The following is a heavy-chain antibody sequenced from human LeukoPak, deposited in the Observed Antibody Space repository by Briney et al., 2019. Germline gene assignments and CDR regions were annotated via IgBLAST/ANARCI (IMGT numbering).Heavy chain of an antibody. D-gene: IGHD3-9*01. Sequence: SETLSLTCTVSGGSISSYYWSWIRQPPGKGLEWLGYIYYSGSTNYNPSLKSRVTITVDTSKNQFSLKLSSVTAADTAVYYCARDVGTYYDILTGYSAFDPWGQGTLVTVSS. CDR2: IYYSGST. V-gene: IGHV4-59*01. CDR3: ARDVGTYYDILTGYSAFDP. J-gene: IGHJ5*02. CDR1: GGSISSYY.